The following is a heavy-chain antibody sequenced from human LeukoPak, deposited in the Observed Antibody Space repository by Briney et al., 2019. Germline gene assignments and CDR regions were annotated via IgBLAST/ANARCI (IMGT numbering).Heavy chain of an antibody. CDR1: GFTFSSYA. Sequence: GGSLRLSCAASGFTFSSYAMSWVRQAPGKGLEWVSAISGSGGSTYYADSVKGRFTISRDNSKNTLYLQVNSLRAEDTAVYYCAKDRSGYYKFDYWGQGTLVTVSS. CDR2: ISGSGGST. D-gene: IGHD3-22*01. J-gene: IGHJ4*02. CDR3: AKDRSGYYKFDY. V-gene: IGHV3-23*01.